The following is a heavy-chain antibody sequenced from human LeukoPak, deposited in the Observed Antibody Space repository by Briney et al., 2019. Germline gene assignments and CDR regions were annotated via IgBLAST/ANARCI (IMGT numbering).Heavy chain of an antibody. D-gene: IGHD3-22*01. Sequence: GGSLRLSCAASGFTFSSYAMHWVRQAPGKGLEWVAVLSYDGSNKYYADSVKGRFTISRDNSKNTLYLQMNSLRAEDTAVYYCAREGSYYYDSSGYLGYWGQGTLVTVSS. CDR1: GFTFSSYA. J-gene: IGHJ4*02. CDR3: AREGSYYYDSSGYLGY. V-gene: IGHV3-30-3*01. CDR2: LSYDGSNK.